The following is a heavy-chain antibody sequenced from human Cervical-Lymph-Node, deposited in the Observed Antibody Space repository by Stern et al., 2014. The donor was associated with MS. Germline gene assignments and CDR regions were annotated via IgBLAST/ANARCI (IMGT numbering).Heavy chain of an antibody. CDR2: VYYSGST. V-gene: IGHV4-39*01. CDR1: GGSISSGSFY. J-gene: IGHJ4*02. CDR3: ARLEYTTSWYSHYFDY. D-gene: IGHD6-13*01. Sequence: QLQLQESGPGLVKPSETLSLSCTVSGGSISSGSFYWGWIRQPPGKGLEWIGTVYYSGSTYYNLSLKSRVTISVDTPKNKSSQTRTSGTAADTAVYYCARLEYTTSWYSHYFDYWGQGTLVTVSS.